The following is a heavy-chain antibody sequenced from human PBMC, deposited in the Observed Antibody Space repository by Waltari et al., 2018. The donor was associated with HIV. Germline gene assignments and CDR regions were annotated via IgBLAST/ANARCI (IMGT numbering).Heavy chain of an antibody. Sequence: QVQLVQSGAEVKKPGASVKVSCKASGYTFTSYDINWVRQATGTGLEWMGWMNPNSGNTGYAQKCQGRVTMTRNTSISTAYMELSSLRSEDTAVYYCARGLISGFHYYYGSGSYSYYGMDVWGQGTTVTVSS. J-gene: IGHJ6*02. D-gene: IGHD3-10*01. CDR2: MNPNSGNT. CDR1: GYTFTSYD. V-gene: IGHV1-8*01. CDR3: ARGLISGFHYYYGSGSYSYYGMDV.